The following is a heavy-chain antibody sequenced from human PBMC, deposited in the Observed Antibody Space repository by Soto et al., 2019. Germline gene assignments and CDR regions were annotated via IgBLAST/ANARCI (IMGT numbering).Heavy chain of an antibody. CDR1: GYTFNSYG. D-gene: IGHD2-15*01. CDR3: ARGSYCSGGSCYSGPSYYYYGMDV. J-gene: IGHJ6*02. V-gene: IGHV1-69*13. CDR2: IIPIFGTA. Sequence: SVKVSCKASGYTFNSYGVIWVRQAHGQGLEWMGWIIPIFGTANYAQKFQGRVTITADESTSTAYMELSSLRSEDTAVYYCARGSYCSGGSCYSGPSYYYYGMDVWGQGTTVTVSS.